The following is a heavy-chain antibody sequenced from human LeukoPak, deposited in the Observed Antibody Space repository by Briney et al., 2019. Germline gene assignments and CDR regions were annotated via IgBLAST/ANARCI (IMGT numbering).Heavy chain of an antibody. CDR1: GGSIRSYY. V-gene: IGHV4-59*01. J-gene: IGHJ4*02. CDR2: IYYSGST. D-gene: IGHD5-12*01. Sequence: PSETLSLTCTVSGGSIRSYYWRWIRQPPGKGLEWIGYIYYSGSTNYNPSLKSRVTISVDTSKNQFSLKLSSVTAADTAVYYCARVGKKVATIDDWGQGTLVTVSS. CDR3: ARVGKKVATIDD.